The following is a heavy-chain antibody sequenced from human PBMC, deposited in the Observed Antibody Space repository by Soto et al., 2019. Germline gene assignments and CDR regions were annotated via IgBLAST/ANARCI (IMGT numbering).Heavy chain of an antibody. CDR3: AKERPYSGYEDDYYYGMDV. CDR2: ISYDGSNK. D-gene: IGHD5-12*01. V-gene: IGHV3-30*18. Sequence: GGSLRLSCAASGFTFSSYGMHCVRQAPGKGLEWVSVISYDGSNKYYADSVKGRFTISSDNSKNTLYPQMNSLRAEDTAVYYCAKERPYSGYEDDYYYGMDVWGQGTTVTVSS. J-gene: IGHJ6*02. CDR1: GFTFSSYG.